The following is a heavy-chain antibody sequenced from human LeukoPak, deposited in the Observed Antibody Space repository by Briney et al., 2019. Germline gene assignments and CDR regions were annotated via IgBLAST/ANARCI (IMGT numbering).Heavy chain of an antibody. Sequence: ASLRVSSKASGYTFTIDGISWGRQAPGQGDGRIGWISTYDGNTNYAQHLQGRLTMTRDTSTSTACMELWSLKSDDTAVYYCARDLGLRCVGGTCPFDYWGQGPLVTVSS. CDR1: GYTFTIDG. D-gene: IGHD2-15*01. CDR2: ISTYDGNT. CDR3: ARDLGLRCVGGTCPFDY. J-gene: IGHJ4*02. V-gene: IGHV1-18*04.